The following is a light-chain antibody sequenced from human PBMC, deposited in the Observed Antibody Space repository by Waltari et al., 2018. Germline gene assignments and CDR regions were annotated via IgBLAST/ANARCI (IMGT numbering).Light chain of an antibody. CDR1: QTISSNY. CDR2: GAS. CDR3: QHYSSTTGFT. V-gene: IGKV3-20*01. J-gene: IGKJ2*01. Sequence: EIVLTQSPGTLSLSPGERAALSCRTSQTISSNYLAWYQQKPGQAPRLLFYGASDRATDIPDRIRASGSGTDFTLTISRLEPEDFAVYFCQHYSSTTGFTFGQGTKVEIK.